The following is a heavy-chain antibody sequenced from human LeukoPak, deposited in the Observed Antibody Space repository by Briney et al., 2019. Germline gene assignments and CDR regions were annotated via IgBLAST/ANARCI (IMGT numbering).Heavy chain of an antibody. CDR1: GGTFSSYA. Sequence: GSSVKVSCKTSGGTFSSYAITWVRQAPGQGLEWMGRIIPILGIAKYAQRFQDRVTITADKSTSTAYMELSSLRSEDTAVYYCATEGLDLLSQLLAYWGQGTLVTVSS. V-gene: IGHV1-69*04. J-gene: IGHJ4*02. CDR3: ATEGLDLLSQLLAY. CDR2: IIPILGIA. D-gene: IGHD2/OR15-2a*01.